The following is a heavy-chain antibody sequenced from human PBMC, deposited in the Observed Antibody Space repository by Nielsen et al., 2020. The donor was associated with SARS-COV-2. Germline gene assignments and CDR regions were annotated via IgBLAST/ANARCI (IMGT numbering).Heavy chain of an antibody. CDR3: ARDTGERYCSGGSCYPIYYYYGMDV. V-gene: IGHV3-48*02. J-gene: IGHJ6*02. CDR2: ISSSGSTI. D-gene: IGHD2-15*01. Sequence: WIRQPPGKGLEWVSYISSSGSTIYYADSVKGRFTISRDNSKNSLYLQMNSLRDEDTAVYYCARDTGERYCSGGSCYPIYYYYGMDVWGQGTTVTVSS.